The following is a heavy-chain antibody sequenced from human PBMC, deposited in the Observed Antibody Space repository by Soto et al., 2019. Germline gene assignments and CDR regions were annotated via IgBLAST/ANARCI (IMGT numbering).Heavy chain of an antibody. CDR3: ARERYYGSGSYYYYYYGMDV. V-gene: IGHV1-69*13. Sequence: GASVKVSCKASGGTFSSYAISWVRQAPGQGLEWMGGIIPIFGTANYAQKFQGRVTITADESTSTAYMELSSLRSEDTAVYYCARERYYGSGSYYYYYYGMDVWGQGTTVTVSS. CDR1: GGTFSSYA. J-gene: IGHJ6*02. CDR2: IIPIFGTA. D-gene: IGHD3-10*01.